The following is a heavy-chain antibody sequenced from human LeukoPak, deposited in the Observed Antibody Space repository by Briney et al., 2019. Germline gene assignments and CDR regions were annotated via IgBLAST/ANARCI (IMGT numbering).Heavy chain of an antibody. CDR1: GFTFSSHS. Sequence: GGSLRLSCAASGFTFSSHSMNWVRQAPGKGLEWVSYISSSSSYIYYADSVKGRFAISRDNAKSMLFLQLNSLRAEDTALYYCARDLHYYVAMDVWGQGTTVTVSS. V-gene: IGHV3-21*04. D-gene: IGHD3-10*02. CDR2: ISSSSSYI. CDR3: ARDLHYYVAMDV. J-gene: IGHJ6*02.